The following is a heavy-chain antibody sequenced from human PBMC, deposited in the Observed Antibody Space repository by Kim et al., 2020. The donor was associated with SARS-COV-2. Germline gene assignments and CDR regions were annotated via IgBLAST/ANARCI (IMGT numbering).Heavy chain of an antibody. D-gene: IGHD7-27*01. J-gene: IGHJ3*01. Sequence: GGSLRLSCAASGFTFHKYVVDWVRQAPGKGLEWVAVINDEGSSNYYADSVKGHFTVSRDKSNNILYLQMNSLRAEDTAVYYCTKSRVFFWVGVGMGNFD. CDR3: TKSRVFFWVGVGMGNFD. V-gene: IGHV3-30*18. CDR2: INDEGSSN. CDR1: GFTFHKYV.